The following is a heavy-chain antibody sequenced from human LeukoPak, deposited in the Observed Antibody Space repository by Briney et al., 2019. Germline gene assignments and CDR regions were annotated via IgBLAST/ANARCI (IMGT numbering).Heavy chain of an antibody. CDR1: GYTFTRYY. D-gene: IGHD3-9*01. Sequence: ASVKVSCKASGYTFTRYYMHWVRQAPGQGLEWMGMINPSGGTTSYAQKFQGRVTMTRDMSTSTVYMELSSLRSEDTAVYYCARGLLTGYDLDYWGQGTLVTVSS. J-gene: IGHJ4*02. CDR3: ARGLLTGYDLDY. V-gene: IGHV1-46*01. CDR2: INPSGGTT.